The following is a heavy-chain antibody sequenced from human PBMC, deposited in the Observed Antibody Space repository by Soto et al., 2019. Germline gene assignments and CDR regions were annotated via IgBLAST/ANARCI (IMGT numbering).Heavy chain of an antibody. Sequence: SETLSLTCTVSGGSISSYYWSWIRQPPGKGLEWIGYIYYSGSTNYNPSLKSRVTISVDTSKNQFSLKLSSVTAADTAVYYCARVEGQWLVRDFYYYYGMDVWGQGTTVTVSS. CDR2: IYYSGST. V-gene: IGHV4-59*12. D-gene: IGHD6-19*01. J-gene: IGHJ6*02. CDR3: ARVEGQWLVRDFYYYYGMDV. CDR1: GGSISSYY.